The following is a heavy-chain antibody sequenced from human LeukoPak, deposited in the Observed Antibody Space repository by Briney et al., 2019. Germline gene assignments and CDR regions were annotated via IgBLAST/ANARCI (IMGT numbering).Heavy chain of an antibody. CDR2: IIPIFGTA. CDR1: AGTFSSYA. J-gene: IGHJ6*04. D-gene: IGHD4-17*01. V-gene: IGHV1-69*06. Sequence: SVKVSCKASAGTFSSYAISWLRQAPGQGLERMGVIIPIFGTANYAQKFQGRVTITADKSTSTAYMELSSLRSEDTAVYYCARVPPIYGDYYYYGMDVWGKGTTVTVSS. CDR3: ARVPPIYGDYYYYGMDV.